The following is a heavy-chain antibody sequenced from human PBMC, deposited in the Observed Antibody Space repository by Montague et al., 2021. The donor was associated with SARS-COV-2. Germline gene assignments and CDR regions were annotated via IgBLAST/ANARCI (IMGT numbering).Heavy chain of an antibody. Sequence: SETLSLTCTVSGGSISSSSYYWGWIRQPPGKGLEWIGSIYYSGSTYYNPSLKSRVTISVDTSKNQFSLKLSSVTAADTAVYYCARVAELDVFSVYYYGLDVWGQGTTVTVSS. D-gene: IGHD5/OR15-5a*01. CDR1: GGSISSSSYY. CDR3: ARVAELDVFSVYYYGLDV. V-gene: IGHV4-39*07. CDR2: IYYSGST. J-gene: IGHJ6*02.